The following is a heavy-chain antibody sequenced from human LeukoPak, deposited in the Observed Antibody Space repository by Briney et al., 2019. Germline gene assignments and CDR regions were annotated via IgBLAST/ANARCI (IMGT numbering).Heavy chain of an antibody. CDR3: ARVGGYSYGEARFDY. CDR2: ISSSDSTI. Sequence: GGSLRLSCAASGFTFSSYGMNWARQAPGKGLEWVSYISSSDSTIYYADSVKGRFTISRDNAKNSLYLQMNSLRAEDTAVYYCARVGGYSYGEARFDYWGQGTLVTVSS. V-gene: IGHV3-48*03. CDR1: GFTFSSYG. J-gene: IGHJ4*02. D-gene: IGHD5-18*01.